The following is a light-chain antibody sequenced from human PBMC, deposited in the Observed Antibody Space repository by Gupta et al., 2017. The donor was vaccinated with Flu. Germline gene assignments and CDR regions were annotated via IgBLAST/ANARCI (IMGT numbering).Light chain of an antibody. Sequence: SALTQPPSASGSPGPSITISCTGTSSDIGAYKYVSWHQPHAGKAPKLIIYEVTKRPAGVPDRFSGSKSSNTASLTVSGLTEEEEGDYYCRSHTGSDTFVFGTGTAVTVL. CDR3: RSHTGSDTFV. V-gene: IGLV2-8*01. CDR1: SSDIGAYKY. CDR2: EVT. J-gene: IGLJ1*01.